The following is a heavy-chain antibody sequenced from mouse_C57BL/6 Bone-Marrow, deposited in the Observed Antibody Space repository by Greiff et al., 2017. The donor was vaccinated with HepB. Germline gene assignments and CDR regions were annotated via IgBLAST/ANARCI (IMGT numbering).Heavy chain of an antibody. J-gene: IGHJ4*01. D-gene: IGHD3-1*01. CDR2: ISSGGSYT. Sequence: DVMLVESGGDLVKPGGSLKLSCAASGFTFSSYGMSWVRQTPDKRLEWVATISSGGSYTYYPDSVKGRFTISRDNAKNTLYLQMSSLKSEDTAMYYCARHGLLGYDYAMDYWGQGTSVTVSS. CDR3: ARHGLLGYDYAMDY. V-gene: IGHV5-6*02. CDR1: GFTFSSYG.